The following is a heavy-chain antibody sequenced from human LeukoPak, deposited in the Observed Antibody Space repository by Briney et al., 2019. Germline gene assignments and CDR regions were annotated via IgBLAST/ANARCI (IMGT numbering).Heavy chain of an antibody. CDR3: ARGVHQNLVVVVAATALFDY. J-gene: IGHJ4*02. CDR2: MNPNSGNT. CDR1: GGTFSSYT. V-gene: IGHV1-8*02. D-gene: IGHD2-15*01. Sequence: ASVKVSCKASGGTFSSYTINWVRQATGQGLEWMGWMNPNSGNTGYAQKFQGRVTMTRNTSISTAYMELSSLRSEDTAVYYCARGVHQNLVVVVAATALFDYWGQGTLVTVSS.